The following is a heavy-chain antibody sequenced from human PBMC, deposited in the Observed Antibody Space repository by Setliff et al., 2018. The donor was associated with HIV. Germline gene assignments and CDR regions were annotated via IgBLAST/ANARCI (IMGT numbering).Heavy chain of an antibody. CDR1: GGTFSSYT. V-gene: IGHV1-69*05. CDR2: IIPIFGTA. CDR3: ARTREMVRGVITPAFDY. Sequence: SVKVSCKASGGTFSSYTINWVRQAPGQGLEWMGGIIPIFGTANYAQKFQGRVTITTDESTRTALMELCSLRSEDTALYYCARTREMVRGVITPAFDYWGLGTLVTVSS. D-gene: IGHD3-10*01. J-gene: IGHJ4*02.